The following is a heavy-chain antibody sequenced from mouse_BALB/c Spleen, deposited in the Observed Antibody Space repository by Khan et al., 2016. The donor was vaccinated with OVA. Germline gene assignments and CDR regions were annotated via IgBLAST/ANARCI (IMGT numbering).Heavy chain of an antibody. J-gene: IGHJ2*01. V-gene: IGHV3-2*02. CDR2: ISYSGST. Sequence: EVELVESGPGLVKPSQSLSLTCTVTGYSITSGYGWNWIRQFPGNKLEWMGYISYSGSTNYNPSLKSRISITRDTSKNQFFLQLNSVTTEDTATYYCARTARIKYWGHGTTLTVSS. D-gene: IGHD1-2*01. CDR3: ARTARIKY. CDR1: GYSITSGYG.